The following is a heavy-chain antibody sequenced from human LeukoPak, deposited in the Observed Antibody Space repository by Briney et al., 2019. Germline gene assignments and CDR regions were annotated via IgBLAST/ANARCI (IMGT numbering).Heavy chain of an antibody. J-gene: IGHJ6*04. CDR1: GFTFSSYE. Sequence: GGSLRLSCAASGFTFSSYEMNWVRQAPGKGLEWVSYISSSGGTKYYADSVKGRFTISRDNAKNSLYLQMNSLRAEDTAVYYCAELGITMIGGVWGKGTTVTISS. CDR3: AELGITMIGGV. CDR2: ISSSGGTK. V-gene: IGHV3-48*03. D-gene: IGHD3-10*02.